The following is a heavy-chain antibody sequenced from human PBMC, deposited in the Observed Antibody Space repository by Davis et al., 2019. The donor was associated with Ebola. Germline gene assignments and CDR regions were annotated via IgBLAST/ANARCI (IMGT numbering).Heavy chain of an antibody. CDR3: ARVLLLWCMDV. CDR1: AGSISSYY. J-gene: IGHJ6*02. D-gene: IGHD3-10*01. CDR2: IYYSGST. V-gene: IGHV4-59*01. Sequence: MPSETLSLTCTVSAGSISSYYWSWIRQPPGKGLEWIGSIYYSGSTNYNPSLKSRVTISVDTSKNQFSLKLSSVTAADTAVYYCARVLLLWCMDVWGQGTTVTVSS.